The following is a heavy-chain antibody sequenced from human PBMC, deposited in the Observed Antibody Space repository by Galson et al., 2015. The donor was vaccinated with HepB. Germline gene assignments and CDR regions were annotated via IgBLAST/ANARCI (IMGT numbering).Heavy chain of an antibody. V-gene: IGHV1-3*01. J-gene: IGHJ4*02. CDR1: GYTFSRYA. Sequence: SVKVSCKASGYTFSRYAIHWVRQAPGQGLEWLGWINAGNGEGQKSQKFQGKVTLTTDTSASTAYLELSSLTPEDTAVYYCARGWDGYNGGFEYWGQGSLGIVSS. CDR3: ARGWDGYNGGFEY. D-gene: IGHD1-26*01. CDR2: INAGNGEG.